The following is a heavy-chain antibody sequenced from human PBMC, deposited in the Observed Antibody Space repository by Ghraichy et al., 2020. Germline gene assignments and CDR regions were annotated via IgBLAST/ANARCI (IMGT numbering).Heavy chain of an antibody. CDR1: GFTFSSYT. CDR2: ISGSGRTT. D-gene: IGHD2-15*01. Sequence: ETLSLTCAASGFTFSSYTMTWVRHAPGKGLEWVSTISGSGRTTYYADSVKGRFTMSRDNSENTLYLQMNSLRTEDAAIYYCAKAWGYCSGGTCPPYNWFDPWGQGTLVTVSS. CDR3: AKAWGYCSGGTCPPYNWFDP. J-gene: IGHJ5*02. V-gene: IGHV3-23*01.